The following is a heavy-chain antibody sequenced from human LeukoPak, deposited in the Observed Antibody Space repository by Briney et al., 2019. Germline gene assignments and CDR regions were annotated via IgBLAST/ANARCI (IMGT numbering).Heavy chain of an antibody. J-gene: IGHJ4*02. V-gene: IGHV1-18*01. CDR3: ARDQSATNTQVRFCLD. Sequence: ASVKVSCKASGYTFTSYGISWVRQAPGQGLEWMGWISAYNGNTNFAQKLQGRVTMNTDTSTSTAYMDLRSLRSDDTAVYYCARDQSATNTQVRFCLDWGQGTLVTVSS. D-gene: IGHD3-9*01. CDR1: GYTFTSYG. CDR2: ISAYNGNT.